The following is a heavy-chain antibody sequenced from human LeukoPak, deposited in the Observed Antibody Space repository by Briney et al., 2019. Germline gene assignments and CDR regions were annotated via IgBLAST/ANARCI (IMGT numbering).Heavy chain of an antibody. CDR1: GFTFSSYA. V-gene: IGHV3-23*01. Sequence: GGSLRLSCAASGFTFSSYAMSGVRQAPGKGLEWVSAISGSGGSTYYADSVKGRFTISRDNSKNTLYLQMNSLRAEDTAVYYCANLVVPALLGYWGQGTLVTVSS. J-gene: IGHJ4*02. CDR3: ANLVVPALLGY. D-gene: IGHD2-2*01. CDR2: ISGSGGST.